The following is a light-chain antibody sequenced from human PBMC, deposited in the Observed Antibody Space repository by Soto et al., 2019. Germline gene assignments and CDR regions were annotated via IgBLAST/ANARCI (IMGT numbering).Light chain of an antibody. CDR1: ESVGSN. J-gene: IGKJ2*03. CDR3: NTYSAFLLER. V-gene: IGKV3-15*01. Sequence: SHSVGAVSLSTGERATLSCRDSESVGSNLAWYQQKPGQAPRLLIHGASKRATGIPDRFSGSGSGTEFTLTISSLLYEDDGIRDCNTYSAFLLERFAQGTKV. CDR2: GAS.